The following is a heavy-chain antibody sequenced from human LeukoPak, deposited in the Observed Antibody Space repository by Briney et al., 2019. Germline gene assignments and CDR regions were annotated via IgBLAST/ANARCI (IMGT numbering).Heavy chain of an antibody. V-gene: IGHV1-2*02. J-gene: IGHJ4*02. CDR3: ARVPKVRPTGDFDY. CDR2: INPNSGAT. Sequence: ASVKVSCKASGYTFSDYDMHWVRQAPGQGPEWMGWINPNSGATNYAQKFQGRVTVTRDMSINTAYMELSRLRIDDTAVYYCARVPKVRPTGDFDYWGQGILVTVSS. D-gene: IGHD3-10*01. CDR1: GYTFSDYD.